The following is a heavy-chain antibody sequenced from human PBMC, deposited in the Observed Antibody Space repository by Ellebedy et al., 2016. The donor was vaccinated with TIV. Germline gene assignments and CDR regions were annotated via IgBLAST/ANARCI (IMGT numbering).Heavy chain of an antibody. CDR3: AKSSYCSNGRCYSLIDY. Sequence: PGGSLRLSCAASGFTFNIYAMSWVRQAPGKGLEWVSLISGSGDTYYADSVKGRFTISRDNSKNALYLQMHSLRAEDTALYYCAKSSYCSNGRCYSLIDYWGQGTLVSVSS. CDR1: GFTFNIYA. D-gene: IGHD2-15*01. V-gene: IGHV3-23*01. CDR2: ISGSGDT. J-gene: IGHJ4*02.